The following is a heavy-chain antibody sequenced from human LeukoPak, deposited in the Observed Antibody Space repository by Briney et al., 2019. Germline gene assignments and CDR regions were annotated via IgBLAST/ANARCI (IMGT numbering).Heavy chain of an antibody. J-gene: IGHJ6*02. CDR3: AYSGNYGMDV. V-gene: IGHV4-30-2*01. D-gene: IGHD4-23*01. CDR2: IYHSGST. Sequence: SQTLSLTCAVSGGSISSGGYSWSWLRQPSGKGLEWIGYIYHSGSTYYNPSLKSRVTISVDKSKNQFSLKLSSVTAADTAVYYCAYSGNYGMDVWGQGTTVTVSS. CDR1: GGSISSGGYS.